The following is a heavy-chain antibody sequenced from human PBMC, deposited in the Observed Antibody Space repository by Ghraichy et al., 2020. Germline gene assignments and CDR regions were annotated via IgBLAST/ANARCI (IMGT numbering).Heavy chain of an antibody. V-gene: IGHV1-8*01. Sequence: ASVKVSCEASGYTFPTYDINWVRQAPGQGLEWMGWMNPATGNTGYAQRFQGRVTMTRSTSINTAYMELGSLRSDDTAVYYCARVDGLSFDSWGQGTLVTVSS. D-gene: IGHD2-21*01. J-gene: IGHJ4*02. CDR1: GYTFPTYD. CDR2: MNPATGNT. CDR3: ARVDGLSFDS.